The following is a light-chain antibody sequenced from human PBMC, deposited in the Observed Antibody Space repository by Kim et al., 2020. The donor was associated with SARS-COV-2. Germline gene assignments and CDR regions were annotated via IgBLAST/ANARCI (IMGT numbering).Light chain of an antibody. CDR2: GNS. CDR3: AAWDDSLNVWV. CDR1: SSNIGINI. V-gene: IGLV1-44*01. Sequence: GQRVTISCSGSSSNIGINIVSWFQQLPGTAPKLLIYGNSQRPSGVPDRFSGSKSGTSASLAISGLQSEDEADYYCAAWDDSLNVWVLGGGTQLTVL. J-gene: IGLJ3*02.